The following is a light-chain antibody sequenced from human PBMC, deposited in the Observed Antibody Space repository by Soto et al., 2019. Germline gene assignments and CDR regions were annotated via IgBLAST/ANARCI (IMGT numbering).Light chain of an antibody. Sequence: VLTQSPGTLSLSPGERATISCRARQSISSYYLAWYQHKPGQAPRLLMNGASSRATGIPHRFSGSGSGTEFTLTISRLEPEDCGVYYCQQHGGSSQYTFRQGTRLE. CDR2: GAS. V-gene: IGKV3-20*01. CDR1: QSISSYY. J-gene: IGKJ2*01. CDR3: QQHGGSSQYT.